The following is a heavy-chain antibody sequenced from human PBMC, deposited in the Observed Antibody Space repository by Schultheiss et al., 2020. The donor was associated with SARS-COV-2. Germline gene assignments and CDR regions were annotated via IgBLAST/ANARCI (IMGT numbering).Heavy chain of an antibody. CDR3: ARDCSGGSCYATMDY. D-gene: IGHD2-15*01. V-gene: IGHV3-66*01. CDR2: IYSGGST. Sequence: GGSLRLSCAASGFTFSSYWMHWVRQAPGKGLVWVSVIYSGGSTYYADSVKGRFTISRDNSKNTLYLQMNSLRAEDTAVYYCARDCSGGSCYATMDYWGQGTLVTVSS. J-gene: IGHJ4*02. CDR1: GFTFSSYW.